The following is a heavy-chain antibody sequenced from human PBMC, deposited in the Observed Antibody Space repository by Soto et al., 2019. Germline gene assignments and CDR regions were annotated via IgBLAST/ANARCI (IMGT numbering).Heavy chain of an antibody. J-gene: IGHJ4*02. Sequence: EVQLLDSGGGLVQPGGSLRLSCAASGFTFNNYAMTWVRQAPGKGLEWVSAISGGGDSTSYADSVKGRFTVSRDGSKNTQNLQYSSLRTERAALYSCAKGRGGSGSLTPRVDFWGQGTLVTVSS. CDR1: GFTFNNYA. CDR3: AKGRGGSGSLTPRVDF. V-gene: IGHV3-23*01. CDR2: ISGGGDST. D-gene: IGHD3-10*01.